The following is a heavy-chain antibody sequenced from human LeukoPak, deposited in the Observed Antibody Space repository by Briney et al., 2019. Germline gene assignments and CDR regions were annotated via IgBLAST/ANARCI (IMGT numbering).Heavy chain of an antibody. Sequence: PGGSLRLSCAVSGFIFDDYAMHWVRQAPGKGLEWVSGISWNSGTIGYADSVKGRFTVSRDNAKNSLYLQMNSLRAEDTALYYCAKDKGVTPIYYFDYWGQGTLVTVSS. J-gene: IGHJ4*02. D-gene: IGHD2-21*02. CDR2: ISWNSGTI. CDR3: AKDKGVTPIYYFDY. V-gene: IGHV3-9*01. CDR1: GFIFDDYA.